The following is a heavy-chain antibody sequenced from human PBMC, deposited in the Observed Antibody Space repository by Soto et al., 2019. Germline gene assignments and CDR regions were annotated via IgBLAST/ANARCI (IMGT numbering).Heavy chain of an antibody. D-gene: IGHD2-15*01. Sequence: SGTLSLTCGVSGVSITSYYWSWIRQSAGGGLEWMGRINTDGLSTYSPSFKSRLTMSLDTSKNQVSLRLISVTAADTAVYFCARVPVAVAATEDYYGLDVWGQGTTVTVSS. V-gene: IGHV4-4*07. CDR3: ARVPVAVAATEDYYGLDV. J-gene: IGHJ6*02. CDR2: INTDGLS. CDR1: GVSITSYY.